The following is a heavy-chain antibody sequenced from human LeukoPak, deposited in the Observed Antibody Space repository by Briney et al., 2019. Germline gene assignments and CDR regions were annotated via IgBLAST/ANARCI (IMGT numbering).Heavy chain of an antibody. CDR3: ARATVAAAAPGGY. CDR1: GGSISSYY. J-gene: IGHJ4*02. V-gene: IGHV4-59*01. Sequence: SETLSLTCTVSGGSISSYYWSWIRQPPGKGLEWIGYISYTGSTNYNPSLQSRVTMSVDMSKNQLSLKLSSVTAADTAVYYCARATVAAAAPGGYWGQGTLVTVSS. D-gene: IGHD6-13*01. CDR2: ISYTGST.